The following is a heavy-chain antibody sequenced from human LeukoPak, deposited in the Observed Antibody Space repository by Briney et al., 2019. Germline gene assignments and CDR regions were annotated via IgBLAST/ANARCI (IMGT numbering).Heavy chain of an antibody. CDR2: ISASGGRT. V-gene: IGHV3-23*01. Sequence: PGGSLRLSCAASGFTYSSDATSWVRQAPGKGLEWVSDISASGGRTYYADSVKGRFTISRDNSKNTLYLQMNSLRAEDTAVYYCAKGHYGSGSYYFDYWGQGTLVTVSS. CDR1: GFTYSSDA. J-gene: IGHJ4*02. CDR3: AKGHYGSGSYYFDY. D-gene: IGHD3-10*01.